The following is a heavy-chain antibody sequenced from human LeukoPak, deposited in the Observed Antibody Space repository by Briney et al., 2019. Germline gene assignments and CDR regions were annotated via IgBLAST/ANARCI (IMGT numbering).Heavy chain of an antibody. Sequence: PSETLSLTCTVSGGSISSYYWSWIRQPPGQALEWIGYIYYSGNTNYNPSLKSRVSISVDTSKNQFSLKLSSVTAADTAVYYCARGKPGLAVSGPFEYWGQGTLVPVSS. V-gene: IGHV4-59*01. J-gene: IGHJ4*02. CDR2: IYYSGNT. D-gene: IGHD6-19*01. CDR1: GGSISSYY. CDR3: ARGKPGLAVSGPFEY.